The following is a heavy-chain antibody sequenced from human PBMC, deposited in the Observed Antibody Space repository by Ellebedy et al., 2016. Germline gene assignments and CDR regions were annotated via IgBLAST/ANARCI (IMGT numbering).Heavy chain of an antibody. CDR1: GFALSYYG. D-gene: IGHD3-3*01. Sequence: GESLKISXAASGFALSYYGTHWVRQAPGKGLEWVSSISSSRTYIYYADSVKGRFTISRDNAKNSLFLQMNNLRAEDTAVYYCARDFWSGYPSFDYWGQGVLVTVSS. V-gene: IGHV3-21*06. CDR2: ISSSRTYI. CDR3: ARDFWSGYPSFDY. J-gene: IGHJ4*02.